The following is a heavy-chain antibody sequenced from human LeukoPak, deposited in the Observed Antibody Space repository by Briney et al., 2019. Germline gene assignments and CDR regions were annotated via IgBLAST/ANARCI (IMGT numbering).Heavy chain of an antibody. J-gene: IGHJ4*02. Sequence: PGGSLRLSCAASGFTFSSYSMNWVRQAPGKGLKWVSYISSSSSTIYYADSVKGRFTISRDNAKNSLYLQMNSLRAEDTAVYYCARDPDYSSSGFWGQGTLVTVSS. D-gene: IGHD6-6*01. CDR2: ISSSSSTI. CDR3: ARDPDYSSSGF. CDR1: GFTFSSYS. V-gene: IGHV3-48*01.